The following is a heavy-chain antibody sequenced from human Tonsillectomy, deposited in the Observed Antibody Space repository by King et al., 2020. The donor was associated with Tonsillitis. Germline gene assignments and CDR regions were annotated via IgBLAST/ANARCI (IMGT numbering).Heavy chain of an antibody. CDR2: ILYDGSNK. Sequence: VQLVESGGGVVQPGRSLRLSCAASGFTFSTYGIHWVRQAPGKGLEWMAVILYDGSNKYYADSVKGRFTISRDSSKNTLYLQMNSLRAEDTAVYYCAIAGGEYFHHWGQGTLVTVSS. CDR3: AIAGGEYFHH. V-gene: IGHV3-30*03. D-gene: IGHD2-15*01. J-gene: IGHJ1*01. CDR1: GFTFSTYG.